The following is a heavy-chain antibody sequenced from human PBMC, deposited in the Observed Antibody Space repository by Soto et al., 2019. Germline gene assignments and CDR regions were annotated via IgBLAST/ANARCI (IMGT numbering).Heavy chain of an antibody. Sequence: PSETLSLTCTVSGGSISSGGYYWSWIRQHPGKGLEWIGDINYSGGTYYNPSLKSRVTMSVDTSKNQFSLRLSSVTAADTAIYYCATRITVFGLLIPPFDPWGQGTQVTVSS. V-gene: IGHV4-31*03. CDR1: GGSISSGGYY. CDR2: INYSGGT. J-gene: IGHJ5*02. D-gene: IGHD3-3*01. CDR3: ATRITVFGLLIPPFDP.